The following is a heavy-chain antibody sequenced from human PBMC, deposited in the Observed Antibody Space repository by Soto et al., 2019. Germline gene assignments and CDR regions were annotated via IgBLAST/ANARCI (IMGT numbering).Heavy chain of an antibody. Sequence: ASVKVSCKASGYTFTSYAMHWVRQAPGQRLEWMGWINAGNGNTKYSQKFQGRVTITRDTSASTAYMELSSLRSEDTAVYYCARDLQLVRGVILGRYYYGMDVWGQGTTVTVSS. J-gene: IGHJ6*02. CDR1: GYTFTSYA. D-gene: IGHD3-10*01. CDR2: INAGNGNT. CDR3: ARDLQLVRGVILGRYYYGMDV. V-gene: IGHV1-3*01.